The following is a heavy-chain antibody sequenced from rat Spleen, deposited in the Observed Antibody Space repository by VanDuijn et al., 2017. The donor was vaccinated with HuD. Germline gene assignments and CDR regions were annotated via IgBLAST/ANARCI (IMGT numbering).Heavy chain of an antibody. CDR3: ARSLGRVYNNYFDY. D-gene: IGHD1-10*01. V-gene: IGHV3-3*01. Sequence: EVQLQESGPGLVKPSQSLSLPCSVTGYSITSSYRWNWIRKFPGNKLEWMGYINSAGSTNYNPSLRSRISITRDTSKNQFFLQLNSVTTEDTATYYCARSLGRVYNNYFDYWGQGVMVTVSS. CDR1: GYSITSSYR. J-gene: IGHJ2*01. CDR2: INSAGST.